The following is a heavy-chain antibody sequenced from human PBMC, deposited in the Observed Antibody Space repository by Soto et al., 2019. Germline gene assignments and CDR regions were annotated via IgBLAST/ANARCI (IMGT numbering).Heavy chain of an antibody. J-gene: IGHJ6*03. CDR3: ATPTPGDDFWSGAPHYMDV. Sequence: ASVKVSCKASGYTFTSYYMHWVRQAPGKGLEWMGGFDPEDGETIYAQKFQGRVTMTEDTSTDTAYMELSSLRSEDTAVYYCATPTPGDDFWSGAPHYMDVWGKGTTVTVSS. V-gene: IGHV1-24*01. CDR2: FDPEDGET. CDR1: GYTFTSYY. D-gene: IGHD3-3*01.